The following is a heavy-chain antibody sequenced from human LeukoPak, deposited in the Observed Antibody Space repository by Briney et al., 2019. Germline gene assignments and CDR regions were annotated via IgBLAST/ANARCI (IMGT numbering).Heavy chain of an antibody. D-gene: IGHD2/OR15-2a*01. Sequence: SETLSLTCAVYGGSFSGYYWSWIRQPPGKGLEWIGEINHSGSTNYNPSLKSRVTISVDTSKNQFSLKLSSVTAADTAVYYCASLSRYLVDYWGQGTLVTVSS. CDR3: ASLSRYLVDY. J-gene: IGHJ4*02. V-gene: IGHV4-34*01. CDR2: INHSGST. CDR1: GGSFSGYY.